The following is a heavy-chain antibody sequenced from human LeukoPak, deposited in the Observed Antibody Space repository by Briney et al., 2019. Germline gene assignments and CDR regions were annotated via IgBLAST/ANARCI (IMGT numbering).Heavy chain of an antibody. V-gene: IGHV3-74*01. J-gene: IGHJ4*02. D-gene: IGHD6-13*01. Sequence: SGGSLRLSCAASGFTFSSYWMHCVRQAPGKGLVWVSRINGDGSSTTYVDSVMGRFTISRGNAKNTLYLQMNSVRDEDTAVYYCARGNIAAAGIHYWGQGTLVIVSS. CDR3: ARGNIAAAGIHY. CDR1: GFTFSSYW. CDR2: INGDGSST.